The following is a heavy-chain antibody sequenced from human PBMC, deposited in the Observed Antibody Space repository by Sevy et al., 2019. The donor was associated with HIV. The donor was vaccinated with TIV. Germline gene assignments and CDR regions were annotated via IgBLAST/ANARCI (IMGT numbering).Heavy chain of an antibody. V-gene: IGHV4-4*07. Sequence: SETLSLTCTVSGGSIISYYWSWIRQPAGKGLEWIGRIYTSGSTNYNPSLKSRVTMSVDTSKNQFSLKLSSVTAADTAVYYCAREGRITIFGVKKYYFDYWGQGTLVTVSS. J-gene: IGHJ4*02. CDR2: IYTSGST. D-gene: IGHD3-3*01. CDR1: GGSIISYY. CDR3: AREGRITIFGVKKYYFDY.